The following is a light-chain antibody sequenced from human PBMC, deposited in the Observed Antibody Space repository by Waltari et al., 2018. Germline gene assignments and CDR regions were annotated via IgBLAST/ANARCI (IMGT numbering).Light chain of an antibody. Sequence: EIVLTQSPGTLSLSPGERATLSCRASQSVSRTLAWYQQKPGQAPRRLIYDASSRATGIPDRFSGSGSGTDFSLTISRLEPEDFAVYYCQKYGTLPATFGRGTKVEIK. CDR1: QSVSRT. CDR3: QKYGTLPAT. CDR2: DAS. J-gene: IGKJ1*01. V-gene: IGKV3-20*01.